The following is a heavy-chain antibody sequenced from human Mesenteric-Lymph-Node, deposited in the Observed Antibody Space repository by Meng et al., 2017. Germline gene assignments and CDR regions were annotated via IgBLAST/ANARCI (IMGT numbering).Heavy chain of an antibody. D-gene: IGHD3-22*01. CDR1: GYTFTGYY. V-gene: IGHV1-2*06. Sequence: QVQLVQSGAEVKKPGASVTVSCKASGYTFTGYYIHWLRQAPGQGLEWMGRINLNSGGTNYAQKFQGRVTMTWDTSISAAQMELSSLRSDDTAVYYCAAFYYESSGYFRADYWGQGILVTVSS. CDR3: AAFYYESSGYFRADY. J-gene: IGHJ4*02. CDR2: INLNSGGT.